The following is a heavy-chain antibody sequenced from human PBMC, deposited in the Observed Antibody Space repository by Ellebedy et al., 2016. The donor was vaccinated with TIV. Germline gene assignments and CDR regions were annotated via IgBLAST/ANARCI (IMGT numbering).Heavy chain of an antibody. J-gene: IGHJ4*02. D-gene: IGHD2-8*01. CDR1: GLTFSGDW. CDR2: INGDGRAI. V-gene: IGHV3-7*01. CDR3: NLGHYMLSD. Sequence: GESLKISXAASGLTFSGDWMTWMRQAPGKGLEWVANINGDGRAIQYADSVEGRFTISRDNAKKSLFLQMNSLRVEDTANCSRNLGHYMLSDWGQGSLVTVSS.